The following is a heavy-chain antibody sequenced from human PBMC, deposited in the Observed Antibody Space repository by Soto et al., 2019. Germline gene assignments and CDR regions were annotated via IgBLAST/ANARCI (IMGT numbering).Heavy chain of an antibody. D-gene: IGHD6-13*01. CDR2: IGTAGDT. CDR1: GFTFSGFD. J-gene: IGHJ4*02. V-gene: IGHV3-13*01. CDR3: ATSKEIGTHFFDS. Sequence: GGSLRLSCEASGFTFSGFDMHWVRQPTGKGLEWVSSIGTAGDTYYAVSVKGRFTISRDNAKNSLSLQMNNLRAGDMAVYFCATSKEIGTHFFDSWGQGTQVTVSS.